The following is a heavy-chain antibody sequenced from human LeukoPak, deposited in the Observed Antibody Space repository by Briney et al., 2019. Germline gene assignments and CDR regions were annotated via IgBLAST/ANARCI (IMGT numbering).Heavy chain of an antibody. CDR2: IKQDGSEK. Sequence: GGSLRLSCAASGFTFSSYWMSWVRQAPGKGLEWAANIKQDGSEKYYVDSVKGRFTISRDNAKNSLYLQMNSLRAEDTAVYYCARTDRDPFTIFGVVGPFDYWGQGTLVTVSS. CDR1: GFTFSSYW. CDR3: ARTDRDPFTIFGVVGPFDY. V-gene: IGHV3-7*01. J-gene: IGHJ4*02. D-gene: IGHD3-3*01.